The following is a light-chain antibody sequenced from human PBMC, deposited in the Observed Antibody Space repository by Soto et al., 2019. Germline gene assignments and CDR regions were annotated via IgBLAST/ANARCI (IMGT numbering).Light chain of an antibody. V-gene: IGLV2-14*03. CDR2: GVS. CDR3: SSYSDTTPRV. J-gene: IGLJ1*01. Sequence: QSVLTQPASVSWTPGRSITISCTGTSSDVGGFNSVSWYQLYPGKAPKLIIYGVSNRPSGVSQRFSGSKSGNTASLTISGLRAEDEAEYYCSSYSDTTPRVFGTGTKVTVL. CDR1: SSDVGGFNS.